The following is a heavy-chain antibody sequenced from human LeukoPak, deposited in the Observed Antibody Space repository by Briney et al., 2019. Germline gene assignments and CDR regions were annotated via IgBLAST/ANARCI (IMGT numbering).Heavy chain of an antibody. D-gene: IGHD4-11*01. CDR3: ARSLKMTYSRLYP. CDR2: IYTSGTT. CDR1: DGCISNYY. Sequence: SETLSLTCTVSDGCISNYYWNWIRQPAGKGLEWIGRIYTSGTTNYNPSLKTRFTISLDESKNQFSLKLSSVTAADTAVYYCARSLKMTYSRLYPWGQGAQVTVSS. V-gene: IGHV4-4*07. J-gene: IGHJ5*02.